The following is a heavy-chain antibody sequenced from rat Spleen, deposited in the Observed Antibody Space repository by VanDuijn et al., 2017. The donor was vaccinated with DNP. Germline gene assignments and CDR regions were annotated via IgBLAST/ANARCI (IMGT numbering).Heavy chain of an antibody. V-gene: IGHV4-2*01. Sequence: EVKLVESGGGLVQPGRSLKLSCAASGFNFNDYWMGWVRLAPGKGLQWIGEINKDSSTIKYISSLKDKFIISRDNAQNTLYLQMSKLGSEDTAIYYCASTEGPFAYWGQGTLVTVSS. CDR1: GFNFNDYW. J-gene: IGHJ3*01. CDR2: INKDSSTI. D-gene: IGHD1-11*01. CDR3: ASTEGPFAY.